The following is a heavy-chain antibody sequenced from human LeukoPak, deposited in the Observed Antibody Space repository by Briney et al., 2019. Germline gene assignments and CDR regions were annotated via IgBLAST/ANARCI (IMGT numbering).Heavy chain of an antibody. J-gene: IGHJ3*02. V-gene: IGHV1-18*01. CDR3: ARDPYPKTTVVTNPSVAFDI. CDR1: GYTFTSYG. Sequence: ASVKVSCKASGYTFTSYGISWVRQAPGQGLEWMGWISAYNGNTNYAQKLQGRVTMTTDTSTSTAYMELRSLRSDDTAVYYCARDPYPKTTVVTNPSVAFDIWGQGTMVTVSS. D-gene: IGHD4-23*01. CDR2: ISAYNGNT.